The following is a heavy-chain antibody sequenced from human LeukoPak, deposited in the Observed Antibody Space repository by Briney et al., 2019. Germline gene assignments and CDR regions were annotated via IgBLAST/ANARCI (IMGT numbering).Heavy chain of an antibody. CDR1: GGSISSYY. V-gene: IGHV4-4*07. J-gene: IGHJ4*02. CDR3: GASYYDSSGYYYRSSLNVDY. D-gene: IGHD3-22*01. Sequence: PSETLSLTCTVSGGSISSYYWSWIRQPAGKGLEWIGRIYTSGSTNYNPSLKSRVTMSVDTSKNQFSLKLSSVAAADTAVYYCGASYYDSSGYYYRSSLNVDYWGQGTLVTVSS. CDR2: IYTSGST.